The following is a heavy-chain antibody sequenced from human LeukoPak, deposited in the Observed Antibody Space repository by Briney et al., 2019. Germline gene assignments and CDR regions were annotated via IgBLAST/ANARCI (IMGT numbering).Heavy chain of an antibody. CDR3: ATAGNYRFDY. Sequence: RPGGSLRLSCAASGFTFSSYWVHWVRQARGRGLVWVSRINPDGSTTNYADSVKGRFTISRDNAKNTLYLQMNSLRAEDTAVYYCATAGNYRFDYWGQGTLVTVSS. CDR1: GFTFSSYW. CDR2: INPDGSTT. V-gene: IGHV3-74*01. J-gene: IGHJ4*02. D-gene: IGHD3-10*01.